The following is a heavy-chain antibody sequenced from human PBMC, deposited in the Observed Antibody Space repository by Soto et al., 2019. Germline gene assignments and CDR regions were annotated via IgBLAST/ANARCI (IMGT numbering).Heavy chain of an antibody. Sequence: SETLSLTCAVYGGSFSGYYWSWIRQPPGKGLEWIGEINHSGSTNYNPSLKSRVTISVDTSKNQFSLKLSSVTAADTAVYYCARMKGYCSSTSCYTSKAVIDYWGQGTLVTVSS. V-gene: IGHV4-34*01. CDR2: INHSGST. CDR1: GGSFSGYY. CDR3: ARMKGYCSSTSCYTSKAVIDY. D-gene: IGHD2-2*02. J-gene: IGHJ4*02.